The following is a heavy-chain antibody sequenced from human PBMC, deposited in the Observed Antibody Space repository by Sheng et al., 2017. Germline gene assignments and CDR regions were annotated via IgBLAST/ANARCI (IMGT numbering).Heavy chain of an antibody. V-gene: IGHV3-74*02. D-gene: IGHD3-10*01. J-gene: IGHJ3*01. CDR2: IDTDGSAT. Sequence: EVQLVESGGGLIQPGGSLRLSCAASGFTFSGIYMTWVRQAPGKRLEWISRIDTDGSATAYADSVRGRLTISRDNAKSTVYLELNSLRTEDTAVYYCARVYYGGDSLSYYNFAFDVWDQG. CDR1: GFTFSGIY. CDR3: ARVYYGGDSLSYYNFAFDV.